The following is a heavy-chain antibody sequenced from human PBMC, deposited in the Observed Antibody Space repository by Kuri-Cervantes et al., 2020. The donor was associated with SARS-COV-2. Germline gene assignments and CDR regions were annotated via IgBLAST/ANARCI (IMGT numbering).Heavy chain of an antibody. Sequence: ASVKVSCKASGYTFTSYDINWVRQATGQGLEWMGWMNPNSGNTDYAQKFQGRVTMTRDTSISTAYMELSRLRSDDTAVYYCASNPPYCSSTSCYKYYYYMDVWGKGTTVTVSS. CDR3: ASNPPYCSSTSCYKYYYYMDV. CDR2: MNPNSGNT. D-gene: IGHD2-2*01. J-gene: IGHJ6*03. CDR1: GYTFTSYD. V-gene: IGHV1-8*02.